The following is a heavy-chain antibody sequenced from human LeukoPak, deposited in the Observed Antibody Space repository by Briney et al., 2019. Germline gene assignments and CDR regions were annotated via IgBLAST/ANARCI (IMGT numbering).Heavy chain of an antibody. D-gene: IGHD3-10*01. J-gene: IGHJ6*02. V-gene: IGHV3-48*03. CDR1: GFXFSSYE. Sequence: PGGSLRLSCAASGFXFSSYEMNWVRQAAGKGLEWVSYISSSGSTIYYADSVKGRFIISRDDAKNSLYLHKNSLRAEDTAVYYCASGRRLLWFGESNGMDVWGQGTTVTVSS. CDR2: ISSSGSTI. CDR3: ASGRRLLWFGESNGMDV.